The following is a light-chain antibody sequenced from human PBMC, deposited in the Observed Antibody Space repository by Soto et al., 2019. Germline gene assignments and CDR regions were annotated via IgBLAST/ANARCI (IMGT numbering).Light chain of an antibody. J-gene: IGLJ2*01. CDR2: LEGSGSY. Sequence: QSVLTQSSSASASLGSSVKLTCTLNSGHSTYIIAWHQHQPGKAPRYLMKLEGSGSYNKGSGVPDRFSGSSSGADRYLTISNRQSEDEAAYFCETWDSDTRVFGGVTKLTVL. CDR3: ETWDSDTRV. V-gene: IGLV4-60*03. CDR1: SGHSTYI.